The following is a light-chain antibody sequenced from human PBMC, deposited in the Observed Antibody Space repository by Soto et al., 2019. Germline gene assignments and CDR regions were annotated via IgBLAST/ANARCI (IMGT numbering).Light chain of an antibody. CDR3: YSYAGRNIWV. CDR1: SSNIGAGYD. V-gene: IGLV1-40*01. J-gene: IGLJ3*02. CDR2: GNS. Sequence: QSVLTQPPSVSGAPGQRVTISCTGSSSNIGAGYDVHWYQQLPGTAPKLLIYGNSNRPSGVPDRFSGSKSGTSASLAITGLQADDEAVYYCYSYAGRNIWVFGGGTKLTVL.